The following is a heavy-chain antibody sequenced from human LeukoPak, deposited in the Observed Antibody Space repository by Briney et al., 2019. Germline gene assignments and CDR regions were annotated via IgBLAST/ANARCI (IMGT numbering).Heavy chain of an antibody. CDR3: ARGPDDYVWGSYRPYYFDY. V-gene: IGHV5-51*01. J-gene: IGHJ4*02. CDR2: IYPGDSDT. Sequence: GESLKISCKGSGYSFTSYWIGWVRQMPGKGLEWMGIIYPGDSDTRYSPSFQGQVTISADKSISTAYLQWSSLKASDTAMYYCARGPDDYVWGSYRPYYFDYWGQGTLVTVSS. D-gene: IGHD3-16*02. CDR1: GYSFTSYW.